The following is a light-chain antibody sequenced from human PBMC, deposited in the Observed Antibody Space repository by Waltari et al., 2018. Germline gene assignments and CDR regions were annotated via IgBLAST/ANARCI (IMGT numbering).Light chain of an antibody. J-gene: IGKJ1*01. V-gene: IGKV3D-15*01. CDR3: QQYYDWPPWT. Sequence: IVMTQSPATLSVSTGERATLSCRASQSVSGHLAWYQQKPGQAPRLIIHGAFTRATGIPARFSGSGSGTEFSLTISSLQSEDFAIYYCQQYYDWPPWTFGQGTKVEL. CDR1: QSVSGH. CDR2: GAF.